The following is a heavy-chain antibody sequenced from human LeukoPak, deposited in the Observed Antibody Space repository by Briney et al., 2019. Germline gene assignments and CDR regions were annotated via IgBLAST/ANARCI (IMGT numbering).Heavy chain of an antibody. D-gene: IGHD5-18*01. CDR1: GGTFSSYA. CDR2: IIPIFGTA. Sequence: SVKVSCKASGGTFSSYAISWVRQAPGQGLEWMGGIIPIFGTANYAQKFQGRVTITADKSTSTAYMELSSLRSEDTAVYYCARAPRGYRRGGWFDPWGQGTLVTVSS. CDR3: ARAPRGYRRGGWFDP. J-gene: IGHJ5*02. V-gene: IGHV1-69*06.